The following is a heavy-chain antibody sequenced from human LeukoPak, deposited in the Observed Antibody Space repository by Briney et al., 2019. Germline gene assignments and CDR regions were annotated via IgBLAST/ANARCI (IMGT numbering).Heavy chain of an antibody. Sequence: SETLSLTCTVSGGSISSYYWSWIRQPPGKGLEWIGHIYYSGSTNYNPSLKSRVTISVDTSKNQFSLKLSSVTAADTAVYYCARLGSSSSHYYYYYGMDVWGQGTTVTVSS. CDR1: GGSISSYY. CDR2: IYYSGST. CDR3: ARLGSSSSHYYYYYGMDV. D-gene: IGHD6-6*01. J-gene: IGHJ6*02. V-gene: IGHV4-59*08.